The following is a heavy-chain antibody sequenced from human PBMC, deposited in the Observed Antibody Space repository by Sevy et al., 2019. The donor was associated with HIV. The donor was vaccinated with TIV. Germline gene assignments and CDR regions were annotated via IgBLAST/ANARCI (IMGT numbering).Heavy chain of an antibody. CDR3: AREGFSSYAFDI. CDR1: GGTFSSYA. D-gene: IGHD2-15*01. CDR2: IIPIFGTA. J-gene: IGHJ3*02. Sequence: SVKVSCKASGGTFSSYAISWVRQAPGQGLEWMGGIIPIFGTANYAQTFQGRVTITADESTGTAYMELSSLRSEDTAVYYCAREGFSSYAFDIWGQGTMVTVSS. V-gene: IGHV1-69*13.